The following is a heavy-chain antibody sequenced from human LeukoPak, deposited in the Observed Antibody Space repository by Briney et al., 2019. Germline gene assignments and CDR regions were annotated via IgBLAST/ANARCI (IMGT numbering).Heavy chain of an antibody. D-gene: IGHD3-10*01. V-gene: IGHV1-18*01. Sequence: GASVKVSCKASGYTFTSYGISWVRQAQGEGLERMGWISAYNGNTNYAQKLQGRVTMTTDTSTSTAYMELRSLGSDDTAVYYCARRITIDEPSFDYWGQGTLVTVSS. J-gene: IGHJ4*02. CDR1: GYTFTSYG. CDR2: ISAYNGNT. CDR3: ARRITIDEPSFDY.